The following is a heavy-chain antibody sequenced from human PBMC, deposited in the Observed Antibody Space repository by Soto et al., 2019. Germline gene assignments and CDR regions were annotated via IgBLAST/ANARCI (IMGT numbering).Heavy chain of an antibody. CDR2: IYHSGST. D-gene: IGHD6-13*01. CDR1: GYSISSGYY. CDR3: AREIAAAGTQPYNWFDP. J-gene: IGHJ5*02. Sequence: SETLSLTCSVSGYSISSGYYWGCIRQPPGKGLEWIGSIYHSGSTYYNPSLKSRVTISVDTSRNQFSLKLSSVTAADTAVYYCAREIAAAGTQPYNWFDPWGQGTLVTVSS. V-gene: IGHV4-38-2*02.